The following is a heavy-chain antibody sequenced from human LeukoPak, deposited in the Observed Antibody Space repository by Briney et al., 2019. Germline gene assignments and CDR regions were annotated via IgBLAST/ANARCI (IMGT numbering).Heavy chain of an antibody. CDR3: ARATLRYWLEY. V-gene: IGHV4-4*02. Sequence: PSETLSLTCAVSGGSISSTKWWSWVRQPPGKGLEWIGEIYHSGSSNYNPSLKSRVTISVDRSRKQFSLQLSSVTAADTAVYYCARATLRYWLEYWGQGTLVTVSS. CDR2: IYHSGSS. D-gene: IGHD3-9*01. J-gene: IGHJ4*02. CDR1: GGSISSTKW.